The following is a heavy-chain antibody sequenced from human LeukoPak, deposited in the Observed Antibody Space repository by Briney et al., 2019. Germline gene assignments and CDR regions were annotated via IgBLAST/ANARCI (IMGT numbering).Heavy chain of an antibody. D-gene: IGHD3-10*01. CDR3: ARGRSVNVARGPLFHL. V-gene: IGHV1-2*02. CDR1: GYTFIHYY. J-gene: IGHJ2*01. Sequence: ASVKVSCKASGYTFIHYYIHWVRRAPGRGLEWMGWINPDSGDRSFAQGLQGRLTLTRDMSISTVYMELSSLTSDDTAVYYCARGRSVNVARGPLFHLWGRGTLVTVSS. CDR2: INPDSGDR.